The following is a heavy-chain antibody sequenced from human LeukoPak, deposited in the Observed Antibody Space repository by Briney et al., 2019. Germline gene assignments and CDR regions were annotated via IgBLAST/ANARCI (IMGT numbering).Heavy chain of an antibody. D-gene: IGHD3-10*01. CDR2: IWYDGSNK. V-gene: IGHV3-33*01. Sequence: GGSLRLSCAASGFTFSSYGMHWVRQAPGKGLEGGAVIWYDGSNKYYADSVKGRFTISRDNSKNTLYLQMTSLRAEDTAVYYCARDRRITMVRGALDYWGQGTLVTVSS. CDR1: GFTFSSYG. J-gene: IGHJ4*02. CDR3: ARDRRITMVRGALDY.